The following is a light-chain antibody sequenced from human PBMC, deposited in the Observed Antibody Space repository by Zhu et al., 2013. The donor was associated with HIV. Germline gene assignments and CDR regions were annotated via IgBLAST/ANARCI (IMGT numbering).Light chain of an antibody. CDR2: TAS. CDR1: QGISNH. V-gene: IGKV1-17*01. CDR3: LQSNSYPRT. Sequence: DIQLTQSPSFLSASVGDRVTITCRASQGISNHLGWYQQKPGKAPKRLIYTASTLQSGVPSRFSGSGSGTDFTLTISSLQPEDFATYYCLQSNSYPRTFGQGTRLEIK. J-gene: IGKJ2*02.